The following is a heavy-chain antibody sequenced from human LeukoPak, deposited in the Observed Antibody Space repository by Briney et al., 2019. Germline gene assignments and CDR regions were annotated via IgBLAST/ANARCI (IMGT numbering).Heavy chain of an antibody. Sequence: PSDTLSLTCTVSGGSISSSSYYWGWIRQPPGKGLEWIGSIYYSGSTYYNPSLKSRVTISVDTSKNQLSLKMSSVTAADTAVYYCARGRIAVAGDDAFDIWGQGTMVTVSS. CDR1: GGSISSSSYY. V-gene: IGHV4-39*07. J-gene: IGHJ3*02. D-gene: IGHD6-19*01. CDR3: ARGRIAVAGDDAFDI. CDR2: IYYSGST.